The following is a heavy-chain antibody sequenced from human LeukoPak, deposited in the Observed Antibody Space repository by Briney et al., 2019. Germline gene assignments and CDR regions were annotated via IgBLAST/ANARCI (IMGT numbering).Heavy chain of an antibody. CDR2: IKQDGSEK. D-gene: IGHD1-26*01. V-gene: IGHV3-7*01. CDR3: ARELVGAFDY. CDR1: GFTFSNYN. J-gene: IGHJ4*02. Sequence: GGSLRLSCAASGFTFSNYNMNWVRQAPGKGLEWVANIKQDGSEKYYVDSVKGRFTISRDNAKNSLYLQMNSLRAEDTAVYYCARELVGAFDYWGQGTLVTVSS.